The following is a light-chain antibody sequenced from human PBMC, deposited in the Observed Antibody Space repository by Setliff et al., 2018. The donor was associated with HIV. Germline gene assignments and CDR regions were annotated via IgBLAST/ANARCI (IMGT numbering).Light chain of an antibody. J-gene: IGLJ3*02. V-gene: IGLV2-14*01. CDR1: TNDIGAYNF. CDR3: SAFTYSRTWV. Sequence: QSVLTQPASVSGSPGQSITISCTGTTNDIGAYNFVSWYQHHAGTAPTLIIYEVTNRPSGVSNRFSGSKSGHMASLTISGLQAEDEADYFCSAFTYSRTWVFGGGTKVTVL. CDR2: EVT.